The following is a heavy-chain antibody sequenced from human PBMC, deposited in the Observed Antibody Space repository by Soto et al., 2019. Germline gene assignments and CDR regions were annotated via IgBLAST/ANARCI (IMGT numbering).Heavy chain of an antibody. J-gene: IGHJ5*02. Sequence: GGSLRLSCAASGFMFSTYAMHWVRQAPGKGLEWVAVISYDGSDIYYGDSGKGRFAISRDNSRNTLYLEMNSLQTEDTAVFYCARDQGRTVTRGDWFDPWGQGTLVTVSS. D-gene: IGHD6-19*01. CDR1: GFMFSTYA. CDR3: ARDQGRTVTRGDWFDP. CDR2: ISYDGSDI. V-gene: IGHV3-30*09.